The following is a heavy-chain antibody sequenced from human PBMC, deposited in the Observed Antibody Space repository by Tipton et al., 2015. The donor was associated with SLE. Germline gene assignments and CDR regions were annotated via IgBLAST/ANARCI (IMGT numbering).Heavy chain of an antibody. Sequence: SLRLSCTASGFTLTSYDMHWVRQAPGKGLEWVSGISWNSRSIGYADSVKGRFTISRDNAKNFLYLQMNSLRPEDTALYYCVKATKTMIISDYFDYWGQGTLVTVSS. D-gene: IGHD3-22*01. CDR3: VKATKTMIISDYFDY. V-gene: IGHV3-9*01. J-gene: IGHJ4*02. CDR1: GFTLTSYD. CDR2: ISWNSRSI.